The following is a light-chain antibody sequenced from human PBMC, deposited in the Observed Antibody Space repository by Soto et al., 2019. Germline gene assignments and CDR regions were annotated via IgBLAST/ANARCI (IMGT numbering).Light chain of an antibody. J-gene: IGKJ5*01. CDR3: QQYNNWPSIT. CDR1: QTVGTTY. Sequence: EVVLTQSPGTPSLSPGERATLSCRASQTVGTTYLAWYQHKPGQAPRLLIYGASTGATGIPARFSGSGSGTEFTLTISSLQSEDFAVYYCQQYNNWPSITFGQGTRLEIK. V-gene: IGKV3-15*01. CDR2: GAS.